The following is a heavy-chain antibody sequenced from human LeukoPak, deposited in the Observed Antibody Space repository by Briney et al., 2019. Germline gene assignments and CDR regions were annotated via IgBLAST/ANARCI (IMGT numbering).Heavy chain of an antibody. Sequence: GGSLRLSCAASGFTFSSYDMHWVRQATGKGLGWVSAIGTAGDTYYPGSVKGRFTISRENAKNSLYLQMNSLRAEDTAVYYCARGKIEQLVLGAFRYFDYWGQGTLVTVSS. CDR2: IGTAGDT. V-gene: IGHV3-13*01. CDR3: ARGKIEQLVLGAFRYFDY. J-gene: IGHJ4*02. D-gene: IGHD6-13*01. CDR1: GFTFSSYD.